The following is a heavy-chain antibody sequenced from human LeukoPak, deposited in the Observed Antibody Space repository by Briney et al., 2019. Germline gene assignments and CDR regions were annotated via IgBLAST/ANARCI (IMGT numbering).Heavy chain of an antibody. CDR3: ASAGVVVPAEYPNVYSSGPIYGMDV. D-gene: IGHD2-2*01. V-gene: IGHV1-2*02. CDR1: GYTFTGYY. CDR2: INPNSGGT. Sequence: ASVKVSCKASGYTFTGYYMHWVRRAPGQGLDWMGWINPNSGGTNYAQKFQGRVTMTRDTSISTAYMELSRLRSDDTAVYYCASAGVVVPAEYPNVYSSGPIYGMDVWGQGTTVTVSS. J-gene: IGHJ6*02.